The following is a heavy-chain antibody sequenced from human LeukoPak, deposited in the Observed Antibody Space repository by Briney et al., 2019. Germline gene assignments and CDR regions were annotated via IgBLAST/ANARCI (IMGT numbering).Heavy chain of an antibody. CDR3: AGEPMAPAGVMDV. V-gene: IGHV3-23*01. Sequence: GGSLRLSCAASGFTFRSYAMTWVRQAPGKGLEWVSAVSGSGGNTYYADSVKGRFTISRDNSKSTLYLQMNSLRAEDTAVYYCAGEPMAPAGVMDVWGQGTTVTVSS. CDR1: GFTFRSYA. J-gene: IGHJ6*02. D-gene: IGHD6-13*01. CDR2: VSGSGGNT.